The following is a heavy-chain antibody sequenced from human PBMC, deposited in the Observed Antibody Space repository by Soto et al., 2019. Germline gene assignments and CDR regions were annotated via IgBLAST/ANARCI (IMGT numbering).Heavy chain of an antibody. CDR2: IYPSDSDT. J-gene: IGHJ4*02. CDR3: ARGAVTTNFDY. V-gene: IGHV5-51*01. CDR1: GYSFISYW. D-gene: IGHD4-4*01. Sequence: GESLKISCKASGYSFISYWIGWVRQMPGKGLEWMGIIYPSDSDTRYSPSLHGQVTISADKSISTAYLQWSSLKASDTATYYCARGAVTTNFDYWGLGTLVTVSS.